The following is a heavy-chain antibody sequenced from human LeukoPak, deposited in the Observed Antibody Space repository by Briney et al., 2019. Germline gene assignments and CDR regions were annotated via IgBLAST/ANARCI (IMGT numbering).Heavy chain of an antibody. Sequence: SETLSLTCTVSGGSISSYYWSWIRQPPGKGLEWIGYIYYSGSTNYNPSLKSRVTISVDTSKNQFSLKLSSVTAADTAVYYCARLGYSGYDPGIDYWGQGTLVTVSS. CDR2: IYYSGST. CDR1: GGSISSYY. V-gene: IGHV4-59*08. CDR3: ARLGYSGYDPGIDY. D-gene: IGHD5-12*01. J-gene: IGHJ4*02.